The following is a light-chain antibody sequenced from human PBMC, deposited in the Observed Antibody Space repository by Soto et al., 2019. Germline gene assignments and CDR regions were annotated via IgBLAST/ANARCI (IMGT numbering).Light chain of an antibody. Sequence: EIVLTQSPGTLSLSPGERATLSCRASQSVISSSIAWYQQKPGQAPRVLIYGVSTRAAGIPDRFSGRGSGTDFTLTISRLEPEDVAVYYCQQYASFGGGTKVEIK. CDR3: QQYAS. J-gene: IGKJ4*01. CDR2: GVS. CDR1: QSVISSS. V-gene: IGKV3-20*01.